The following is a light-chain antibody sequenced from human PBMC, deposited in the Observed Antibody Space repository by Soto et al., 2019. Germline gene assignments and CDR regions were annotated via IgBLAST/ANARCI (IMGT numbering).Light chain of an antibody. CDR3: QQRSNWPPALT. J-gene: IGKJ4*01. Sequence: EVVLTQSPAILSLSPGERATLSCRASQSVGTYLAWYQQKPGQAPRLLIYDASNRATGIPARFSGSGSGTDFTLNISSLEPEDFAVYYCQQRSNWPPALTFGGGTKVDI. V-gene: IGKV3-11*01. CDR2: DAS. CDR1: QSVGTY.